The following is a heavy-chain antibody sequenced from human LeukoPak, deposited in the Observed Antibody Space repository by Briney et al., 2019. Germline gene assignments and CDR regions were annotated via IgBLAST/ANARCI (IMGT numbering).Heavy chain of an antibody. V-gene: IGHV3-7*01. D-gene: IGHD5-12*01. Sequence: PGGSLRLSCAASEFTFSNNWMSWVRQAPGKGPEWVASIKEDGSIKYYVDSVKGRFTISRDNAKNTLYLQMNSLRAEDTAVYYCVSGHGGYWGQGTLVTVSS. CDR1: EFTFSNNW. CDR3: VSGHGGY. CDR2: IKEDGSIK. J-gene: IGHJ4*02.